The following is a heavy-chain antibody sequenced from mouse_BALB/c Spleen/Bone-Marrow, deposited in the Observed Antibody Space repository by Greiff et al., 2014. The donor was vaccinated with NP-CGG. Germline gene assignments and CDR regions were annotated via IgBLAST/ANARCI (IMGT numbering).Heavy chain of an antibody. CDR2: IYPGNSDT. D-gene: IGHD1-1*01. Sequence: VQLQQSGTVLARPGASVKMSCKASGYSFTSYWMHWVKERPGQGLEWIGAIYPGNSDTSYNQKFKGKAKLTAVTSASTAYMELSSLTNEDSAVYYCARGLRWSFDVWGAGTTVTVSS. CDR1: GYSFTSYW. J-gene: IGHJ1*01. V-gene: IGHV1-5*01. CDR3: ARGLRWSFDV.